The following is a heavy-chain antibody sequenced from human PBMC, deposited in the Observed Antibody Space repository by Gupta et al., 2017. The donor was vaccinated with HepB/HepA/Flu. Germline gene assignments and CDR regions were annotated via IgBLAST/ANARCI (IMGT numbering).Heavy chain of an antibody. CDR2: IIPILGIA. D-gene: IGHD1-26*01. V-gene: IGHV1-69*09. J-gene: IGHJ6*03. CDR1: GDTFATYA. CDR3: AEGPFQQIGSFYGEDYYYYMDV. Sequence: QVQLVQSGAEVKKPGSSVKVSCKASGDTFATYAISWVRQAPGLGLEWMGRIIPILGIANYAQKFQGRVTITADESTSTAYMELNSLRSEDTAVYYCAEGPFQQIGSFYGEDYYYYMDVWGKGTTVTVSS.